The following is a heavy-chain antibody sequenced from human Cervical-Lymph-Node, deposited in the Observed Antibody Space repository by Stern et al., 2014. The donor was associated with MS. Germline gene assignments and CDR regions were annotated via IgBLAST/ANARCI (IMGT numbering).Heavy chain of an antibody. V-gene: IGHV3-11*01. D-gene: IGHD6-19*01. J-gene: IGHJ4*02. CDR3: ARDGDSSSGWTFDY. CDR1: GFTFSDYY. Sequence: MQLVESGGGLVKPGGSLRLSCAASGFTFSDYYMSLIRQAPGKGLAWVSFSSSSGSTIYYADSVKGRFTISRDNAKNSLYLQMNSLRAEDTAVYYCARDGDSSSGWTFDYWGQGTLVTVSS. CDR2: SSSSGSTI.